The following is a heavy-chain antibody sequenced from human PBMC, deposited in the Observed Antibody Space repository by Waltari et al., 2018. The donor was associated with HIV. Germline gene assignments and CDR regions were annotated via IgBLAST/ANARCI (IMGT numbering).Heavy chain of an antibody. CDR2: ISHSGST. CDR1: GGSFTGYY. J-gene: IGHJ5*02. Sequence: QVQLQQWGAGLLKPSETLSLTCAVYGGSFTGYYWTRVRQPPGKGLEWIGEISHSGSTNYNPSLKSRVTISLDASRNQFSLKLTSVTAADTAVFYCARCKKVAIVAAGNYNWFDPWGQGTLVTVSS. CDR3: ARCKKVAIVAAGNYNWFDP. V-gene: IGHV4-34*01. D-gene: IGHD2-15*01.